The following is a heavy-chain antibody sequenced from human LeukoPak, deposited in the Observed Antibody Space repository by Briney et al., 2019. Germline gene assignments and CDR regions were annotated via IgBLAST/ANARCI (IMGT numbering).Heavy chain of an antibody. Sequence: ASVKVSCKASGYTFTTYYVHWVRQAPGQGLEWMGIINPSGGSTTYAQKFRGRLTMTRDMSTSTVYMELRSLRSDDTAVYYCARDRVYSGSYYDYWGQGTLVTVSS. D-gene: IGHD1-26*01. CDR1: GYTFTTYY. CDR2: INPSGGST. CDR3: ARDRVYSGSYYDY. J-gene: IGHJ4*02. V-gene: IGHV1-46*01.